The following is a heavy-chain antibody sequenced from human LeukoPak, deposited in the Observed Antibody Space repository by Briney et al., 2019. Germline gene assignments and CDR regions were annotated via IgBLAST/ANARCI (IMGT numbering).Heavy chain of an antibody. CDR2: IGTAADT. CDR3: ARGPIVGITETKGYSDY. Sequence: GGSLRLSCAASGFTFSNYDMHWVRQATGRGLEWVSSIGTAADTYYPGSVKGRFTTSRENAKNSLYLQMNSLRAGDTAVYYCARGPIVGITETKGYSDYWGQGILVTVSS. J-gene: IGHJ4*02. V-gene: IGHV3-13*01. CDR1: GFTFSNYD. D-gene: IGHD1-7*01.